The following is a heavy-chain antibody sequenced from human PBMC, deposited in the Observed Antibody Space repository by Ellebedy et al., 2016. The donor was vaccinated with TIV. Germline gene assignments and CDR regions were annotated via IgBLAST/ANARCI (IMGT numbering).Heavy chain of an antibody. CDR3: ARFRSGIVVAPAHYGMDV. V-gene: IGHV4-39*01. CDR2: IHHSGGT. J-gene: IGHJ6*02. CDR1: GDSISNNDYY. Sequence: GSLRLSXNVSGDSISNNDYYWSWIRQHPGKGLEWIGYIHHSGGTKYNPSLKSRVTISVDTSKNQFSLRLSSVTAADTAVYYCARFRSGIVVAPAHYGMDVWGQGTTVTVSS. D-gene: IGHD2-2*01.